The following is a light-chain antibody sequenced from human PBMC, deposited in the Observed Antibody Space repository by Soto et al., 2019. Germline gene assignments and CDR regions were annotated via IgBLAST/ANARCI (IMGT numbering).Light chain of an antibody. CDR3: VAWDDSLSGRV. CDR1: NSNIGINY. V-gene: IGLV1-47*01. CDR2: RNN. J-gene: IGLJ3*02. Sequence: QSELTQPPSASGTPGQRVTISCSGSNSNIGINYVYWYQQLPGTAPKLLIYRNNQRPSGVPDRFSGSKSGTSASLAISGLRSEDEADYYCVAWDDSLSGRVFGGGTKLTVL.